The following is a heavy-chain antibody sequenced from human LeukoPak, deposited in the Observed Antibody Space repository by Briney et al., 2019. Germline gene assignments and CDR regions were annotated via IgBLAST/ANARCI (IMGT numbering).Heavy chain of an antibody. CDR2: VSFDGGSV. Sequence: PGGSLRLSCAASGFTFSTYSMNWVRQAPGEGLEYVSAVSFDGGSVYYADSVKGRFTISRDNSKNTLYLQMSSLRVDDTAVYYCVKALYDSGGYYYAYWGQGTLVTVSS. CDR3: VKALYDSGGYYYAY. D-gene: IGHD3-22*01. CDR1: GFTFSTYS. V-gene: IGHV3-64D*06. J-gene: IGHJ4*02.